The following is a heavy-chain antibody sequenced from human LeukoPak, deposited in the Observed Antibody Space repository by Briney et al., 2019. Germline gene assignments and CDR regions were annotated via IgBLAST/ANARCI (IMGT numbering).Heavy chain of an antibody. Sequence: SETLSLTCTVSGVSISSYYWSWIRQPPGKGLEWIGYIYYSGSTKYNPSLKSRGTISVHTSKKQFSLKVSSVTAADTAVYYCARALDYYDRSGQSYDYYMDVWGKGTTVTVSS. CDR2: IYYSGST. CDR1: GVSISSYY. CDR3: ARALDYYDRSGQSYDYYMDV. J-gene: IGHJ6*03. V-gene: IGHV4-59*01. D-gene: IGHD3-22*01.